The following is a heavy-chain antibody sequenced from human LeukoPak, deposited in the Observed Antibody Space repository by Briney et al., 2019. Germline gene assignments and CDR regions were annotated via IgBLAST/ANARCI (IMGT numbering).Heavy chain of an antibody. J-gene: IGHJ4*02. CDR3: AKDLTLTRWAGWGS. CDR2: VSGSGTTT. Sequence: GGSLRLSCAASGFTFGSYGMSWVRQAPGKGLEWVSAVSGSGTTTYYADSVKGRFTISRDNSKNTVYLQMNSLRVEDTAVYYCAKDLTLTRWAGWGSWGQGTLVTVSS. CDR1: GFTFGSYG. V-gene: IGHV3-23*01. D-gene: IGHD3-10*01.